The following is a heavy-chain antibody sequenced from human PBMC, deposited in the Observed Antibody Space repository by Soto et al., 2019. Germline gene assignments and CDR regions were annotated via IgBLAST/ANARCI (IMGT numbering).Heavy chain of an antibody. CDR2: ISYDGSNK. Sequence: QVQLVESGGGVVQPGRSLRLSCAASGFTFSSYGMHWVRQAPGKGLEWVAVISYDGSNKYYADSVKGRFTISRDNSKNTLYLQMNSLRAEDTAVYYCAKDHIPLKDIGVVPANWFDPWGQGTLVTVSS. D-gene: IGHD2-2*01. CDR1: GFTFSSYG. J-gene: IGHJ5*02. CDR3: AKDHIPLKDIGVVPANWFDP. V-gene: IGHV3-30*18.